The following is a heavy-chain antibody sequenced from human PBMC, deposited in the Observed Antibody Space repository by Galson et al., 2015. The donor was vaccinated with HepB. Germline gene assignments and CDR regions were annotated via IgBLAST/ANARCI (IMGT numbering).Heavy chain of an antibody. Sequence: SVKVSCKATGYTFNTYGIFWVRQAPGQGLEWMGWISTYNDVTSYAQKFQGRVTMTTDTSTSTAYLELRSLRSDDTAVYYCAKDNDHNFDYWGQGTLVTVSS. CDR1: GYTFNTYG. CDR3: AKDNDHNFDY. D-gene: IGHD2-8*01. J-gene: IGHJ4*02. CDR2: ISTYNDVT. V-gene: IGHV1-18*04.